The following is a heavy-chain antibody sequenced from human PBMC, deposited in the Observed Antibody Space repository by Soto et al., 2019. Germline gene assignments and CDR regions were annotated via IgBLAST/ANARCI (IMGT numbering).Heavy chain of an antibody. Sequence: ASVKVSCKASGYTFTGYGISWVRQAPGQGLEWMGWISAYNGNTNYAQKLQDRVTMTTDTSTSTAYMELRSLRSDDTAVYYCARVYDFWSGYSNPFHYWGQGTLVTVSS. CDR1: GYTFTGYG. D-gene: IGHD3-3*01. CDR2: ISAYNGNT. J-gene: IGHJ4*02. V-gene: IGHV1-18*01. CDR3: ARVYDFWSGYSNPFHY.